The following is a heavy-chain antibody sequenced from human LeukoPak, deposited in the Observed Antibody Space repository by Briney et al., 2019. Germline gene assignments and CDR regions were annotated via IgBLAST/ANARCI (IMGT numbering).Heavy chain of an antibody. V-gene: IGHV4-39*01. Sequence: SETLSLTCSVSGDSVRNDFYYWGWIRQPPGKGLEWVACLSHAGNTWYNPSLESRLSISVDTSKNQFSLKFSSVTAADTALYWCARHNAPRRVGFDFWGQGVLVTVSS. CDR3: ARHNAPRRVGFDF. CDR1: GDSVRNDFYY. CDR2: LSHAGNT. J-gene: IGHJ4*02. D-gene: IGHD2-2*01.